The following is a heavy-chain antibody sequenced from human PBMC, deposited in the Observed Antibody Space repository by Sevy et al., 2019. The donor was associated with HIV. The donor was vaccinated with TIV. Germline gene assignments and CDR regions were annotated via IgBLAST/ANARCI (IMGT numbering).Heavy chain of an antibody. Sequence: SETLSLTCTVSGDSVSGGNYDWSWIRQPPGKGLEWIGYIYYSGSTNYNPSLKSRVTISIDTSKNQFSLRLTSVTAAETAVYYCARGLFGYWGQGTLVTVSS. CDR2: IYYSGST. J-gene: IGHJ4*02. CDR1: GDSVSGGNYD. V-gene: IGHV4-61*01. CDR3: ARGLFGY.